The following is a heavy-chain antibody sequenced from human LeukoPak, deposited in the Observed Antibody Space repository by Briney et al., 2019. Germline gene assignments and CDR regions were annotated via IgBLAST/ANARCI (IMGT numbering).Heavy chain of an antibody. V-gene: IGHV4-38-2*02. J-gene: IGHJ4*02. CDR1: GYSISSGYY. Sequence: PSETLSLTCSVSGYSISSGYYWGWIRQPPGKGLEWIGSIYHTGSTYYNPSLKSRVTISVDTSKNQFSLKLSSVTAADTAVYYCARATRLRWNYWGQGTLVTVSS. CDR2: IYHTGST. CDR3: ARATRLRWNY. D-gene: IGHD4-23*01.